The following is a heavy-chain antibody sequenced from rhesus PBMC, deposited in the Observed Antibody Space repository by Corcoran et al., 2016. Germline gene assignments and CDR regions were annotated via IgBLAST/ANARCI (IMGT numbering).Heavy chain of an antibody. CDR2: IYGSSGST. CDR3: ARGDSGTWIPFDY. V-gene: IGHV4-147*01. J-gene: IGHJ4*01. Sequence: QVQLQESGPGLVKPSETLSLTCAVSGYSISSNYWSWIRQPPGKGLEWIGYIYGSSGSTYYKPSLKSRVTISTDTSKNQFSLKLSSVTAADTAVYYWARGDSGTWIPFDYWGQGVLVTVSS. CDR1: GYSISSNY. D-gene: IGHD6-25*01.